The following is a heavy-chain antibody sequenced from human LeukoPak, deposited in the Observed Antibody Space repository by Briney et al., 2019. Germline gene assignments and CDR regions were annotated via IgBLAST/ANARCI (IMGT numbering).Heavy chain of an antibody. J-gene: IGHJ5*02. CDR3: ARSPYYYDSSGYYYGWFDP. Sequence: PGGSLRLSCAASGFTFSSYAMHWVRQAPGKGLEWVAVISYDGSNKYYADSVKGRFTISRDNSKNTLYLQMNSLRAEDTAVYYCARSPYYYDSSGYYYGWFDPWGQGTLVTVSS. V-gene: IGHV3-30*01. D-gene: IGHD3-22*01. CDR1: GFTFSSYA. CDR2: ISYDGSNK.